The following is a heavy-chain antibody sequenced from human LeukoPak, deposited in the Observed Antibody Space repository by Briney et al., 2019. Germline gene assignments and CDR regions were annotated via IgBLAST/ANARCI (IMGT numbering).Heavy chain of an antibody. CDR2: ISYDGANK. Sequence: GGSLTLSGAASGFTFSTYCMHWVRHAPRKGLEWVAVISYDGANKYHADSVKGRLTISRDNSENTIYLQMNSLRAEDTAVYYCARSRRYSSGCHDYWGQGTLVTVS. CDR3: ARSRRYSSGCHDY. J-gene: IGHJ4*02. D-gene: IGHD6-19*01. V-gene: IGHV3-30*04. CDR1: GFTFSTYC.